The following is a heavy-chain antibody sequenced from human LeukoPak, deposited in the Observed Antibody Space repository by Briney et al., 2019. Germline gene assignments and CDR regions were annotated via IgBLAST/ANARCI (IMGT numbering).Heavy chain of an antibody. CDR1: GFTFSSYS. J-gene: IGHJ6*02. CDR3: ARCGNGYYYGMDV. V-gene: IGHV3-48*01. CDR2: ISSSSSTI. D-gene: IGHD1-1*01. Sequence: GGSLRLSCAASGFTFSSYSMNWVRQAPGKGLEWVSYISSSSSTIYYADSVKGRFTISRDNAKNSLYLQMNSLRAEDTAVYYCARCGNGYYYGMDVWGQGTTVTVSS.